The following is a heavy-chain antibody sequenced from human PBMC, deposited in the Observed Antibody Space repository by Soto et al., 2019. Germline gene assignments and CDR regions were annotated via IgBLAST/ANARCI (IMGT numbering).Heavy chain of an antibody. V-gene: IGHV5-51*01. CDR3: ARWRRDIFSDAFDI. Sequence: GESLKISCNGSGYSFTSYWICWVRQMPGKGLEWMGIIYPGDSDTRYSPSFQGQVTISADKSISTAYLQWSSLKASDTAMYYCARWRRDIFSDAFDIWGQGTTVTVSS. D-gene: IGHD3-9*01. CDR2: IYPGDSDT. CDR1: GYSFTSYW. J-gene: IGHJ3*02.